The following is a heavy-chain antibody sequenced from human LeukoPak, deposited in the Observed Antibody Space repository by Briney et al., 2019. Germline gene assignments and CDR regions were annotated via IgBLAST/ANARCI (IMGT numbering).Heavy chain of an antibody. CDR3: ARGRGWSHYYMDV. CDR1: GGSFSGYY. D-gene: IGHD3-3*01. CDR2: INHSGST. Sequence: SETLSLTCAVYGGSFSGYYWSWIRQPPGKGLEWIGEINHSGSTNYNPSLKSRVTISVDTSKNQFSLKLSSVTAADTAVYYRARGRGWSHYYMDVWGKGTTVTVSS. V-gene: IGHV4-34*01. J-gene: IGHJ6*03.